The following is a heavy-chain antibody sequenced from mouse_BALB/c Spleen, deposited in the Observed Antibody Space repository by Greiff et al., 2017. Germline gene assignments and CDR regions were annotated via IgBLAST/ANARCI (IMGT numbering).Heavy chain of an antibody. Sequence: QVQLQQSGAELVRPGSSVKISCKASGYAFSSYWMNWVKQRPGQGLEWIGQIYPGDGDTNYNGKFKGKATLTSDKSSSTAYMQLSSLTSEDSAVYFCARDYGPPYWGQGTLVTVSA. CDR2: IYPGDGDT. D-gene: IGHD1-1*01. CDR1: GYAFSSYW. CDR3: ARDYGPPY. V-gene: IGHV1-80*01. J-gene: IGHJ3*01.